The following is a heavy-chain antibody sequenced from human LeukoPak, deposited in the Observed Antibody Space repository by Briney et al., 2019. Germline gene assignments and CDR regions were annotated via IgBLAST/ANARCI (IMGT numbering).Heavy chain of an antibody. J-gene: IGHJ5*02. Sequence: PWASVKVSCKASGYTFTGYYMHWVRQAPGQGLEWMGWINPNSGGTNYAQKFQGRVTMTRDTSISTAYMELSRLRSDDTAVYYCARDLAYYYDSSGYYDEDWFDPWGQGTLVTVSS. CDR1: GYTFTGYY. CDR2: INPNSGGT. CDR3: ARDLAYYYDSSGYYDEDWFDP. V-gene: IGHV1-2*02. D-gene: IGHD3-22*01.